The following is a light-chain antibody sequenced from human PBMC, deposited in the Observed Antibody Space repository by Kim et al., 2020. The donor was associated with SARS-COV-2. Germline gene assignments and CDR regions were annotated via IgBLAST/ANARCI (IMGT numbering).Light chain of an antibody. CDR1: SSDVGGYNY. V-gene: IGLV2-14*04. CDR2: DVS. Sequence: PGQSITISCTGTSSDVGGYNYVSWYQQHPGKAPKLMIYDVSKRPSVVSNRFSGSKSGNTASLTISGLQAEDEADYYCSSYTSSSTVFGGGTQLTVL. CDR3: SSYTSSSTV. J-gene: IGLJ3*02.